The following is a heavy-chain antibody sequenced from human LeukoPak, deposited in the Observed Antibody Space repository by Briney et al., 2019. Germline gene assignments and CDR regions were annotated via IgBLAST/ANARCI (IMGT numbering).Heavy chain of an antibody. CDR2: ISGTGGST. CDR1: GFTFSSYA. D-gene: IGHD2-2*01. Sequence: GGSLRLSCAASGFTFSSYAMSWVRQAPGKGLECVSGISGTGGSTYYADSVKGRFTISRDNSRNTLYLQMNSLRAEDTAVYYCAKPPGYCSSTSCPWDYWGQGTLVTVSS. CDR3: AKPPGYCSSTSCPWDY. V-gene: IGHV3-23*01. J-gene: IGHJ4*02.